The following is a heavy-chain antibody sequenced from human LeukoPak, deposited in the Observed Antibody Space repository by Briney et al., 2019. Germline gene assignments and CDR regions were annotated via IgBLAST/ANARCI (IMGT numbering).Heavy chain of an antibody. CDR1: GGTFSSYA. D-gene: IGHD6-13*01. J-gene: IGHJ5*02. CDR3: ATIYYSSSSNWFDP. V-gene: IGHV1-46*01. CDR2: INPSGGST. Sequence: ASVKVSCKASGGTFSSYAISWVRQAPGQGLEWMGIINPSGGSTSYAQKFQGRVTMTRDTSTSTVYMELSSLRSEDTAVYYCATIYYSSSSNWFDPWGQGTLVTVSS.